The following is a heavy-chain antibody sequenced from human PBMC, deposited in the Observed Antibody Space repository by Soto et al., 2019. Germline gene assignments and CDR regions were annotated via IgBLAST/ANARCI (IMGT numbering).Heavy chain of an antibody. J-gene: IGHJ4*02. V-gene: IGHV4-30-2*01. CDR1: GGSISSGGYS. CDR3: ARGPPFH. D-gene: IGHD3-16*01. Sequence: SETLSLTCAVSGGSISSGGYSWSWIRQPPGKGLEWIGEINHSGSTNYNPSLKSRVTISVDTSKNQFSLKLSSVTAADTAVYYCARGPPFHWGQGTLVTVSS. CDR2: INHSGST.